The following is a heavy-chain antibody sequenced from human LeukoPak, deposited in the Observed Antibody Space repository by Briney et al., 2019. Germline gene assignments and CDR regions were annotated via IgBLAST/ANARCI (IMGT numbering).Heavy chain of an antibody. Sequence: SVKVSCKASGGTFSSYAISWVRQAPGQGLEWMGRIIPILGIANYAQKFQGRVTITADKSTSTAYMELSSLRSEGTAVYYCARGSGGSLRGEAFDIWGQGTMVTVSS. D-gene: IGHD2-15*01. J-gene: IGHJ3*02. V-gene: IGHV1-69*04. CDR2: IIPILGIA. CDR1: GGTFSSYA. CDR3: ARGSGGSLRGEAFDI.